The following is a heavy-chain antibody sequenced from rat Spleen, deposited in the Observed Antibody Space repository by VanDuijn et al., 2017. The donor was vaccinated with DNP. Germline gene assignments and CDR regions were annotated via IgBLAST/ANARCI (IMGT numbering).Heavy chain of an antibody. V-gene: IGHV5-25*01. CDR1: GFTFSDYY. J-gene: IGHJ2*01. CDR2: ITASGGGF. CDR3: AKGGDYGGFDY. D-gene: IGHD1-11*01. Sequence: EVQLVESGGGLVQPGRSLKLSCAASGFTFSDYYMAWVRQAPTKGLEWVASITASGGGFSYRDSVKGRFTISRDNARSTLYLQMDSLRSEDTATYYCAKGGDYGGFDYWGQGVMVTVSS.